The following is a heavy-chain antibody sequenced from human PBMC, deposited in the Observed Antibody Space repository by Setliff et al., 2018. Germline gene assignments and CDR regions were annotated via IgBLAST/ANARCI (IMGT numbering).Heavy chain of an antibody. CDR2: INAGNGNT. D-gene: IGHD5-18*01. CDR3: AAIGLDTALITGVLFDF. Sequence: ASVKVSCKASGYTFTSYAMHWVRQAPGQRLEWMGWINAGNGNTKYSQKFRGRVTMTEDTSTDTAYMELSSLRSEDTAVYYCAAIGLDTALITGVLFDFWGQGTLVTVSS. J-gene: IGHJ4*02. CDR1: GYTFTSYA. V-gene: IGHV1-3*01.